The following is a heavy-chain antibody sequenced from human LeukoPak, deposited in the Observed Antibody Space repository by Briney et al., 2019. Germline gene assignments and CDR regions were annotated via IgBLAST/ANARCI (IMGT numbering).Heavy chain of an antibody. CDR3: ARGTVGTTRSWFDP. J-gene: IGHJ5*02. CDR1: GFTFSSYW. Sequence: GGSLRLSCAASGFTFSSYWMSWVRQAPGKGLEWVANIKQDGSEKYYVDSVKGRFTISRDNAKNSLYLQMNSLRAEDTAVYYCARGTVGTTRSWFDPWGQGTLVTVSS. D-gene: IGHD1-26*01. CDR2: IKQDGSEK. V-gene: IGHV3-7*01.